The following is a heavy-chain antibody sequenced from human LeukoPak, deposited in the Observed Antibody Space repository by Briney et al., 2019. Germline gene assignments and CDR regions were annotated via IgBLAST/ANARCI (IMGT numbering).Heavy chain of an antibody. Sequence: ASVKVSCKASGYTFTSYGISWVRQAPGQGLEWMGGIIPIFGTANYAQKFQGRVTITADESTSTAYMELSSLRSEDTAVYYCARDPGAPKDDIVVVPAAITTPDAFDIWGQGTMVTVSS. D-gene: IGHD2-2*01. J-gene: IGHJ3*02. CDR3: ARDPGAPKDDIVVVPAAITTPDAFDI. CDR1: GYTFTSYG. V-gene: IGHV1-69*13. CDR2: IIPIFGTA.